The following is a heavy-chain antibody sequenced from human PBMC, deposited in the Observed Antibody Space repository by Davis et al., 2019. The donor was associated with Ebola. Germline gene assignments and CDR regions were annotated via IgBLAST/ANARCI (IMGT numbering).Heavy chain of an antibody. CDR1: GFTFNDYY. CDR3: AILGAPMFDP. CDR2: INGRHKTR. D-gene: IGHD3-16*01. Sequence: PGGSLRLSCAASGFTFNDYYMTWIRQAPGKGLEWISCINGRHKTRYYADSVKGRFTISWDNAKNSLYLQINSLRAEDTAVYYCAILGAPMFDPWGQGTLVTVSS. V-gene: IGHV3-11*01. J-gene: IGHJ5*02.